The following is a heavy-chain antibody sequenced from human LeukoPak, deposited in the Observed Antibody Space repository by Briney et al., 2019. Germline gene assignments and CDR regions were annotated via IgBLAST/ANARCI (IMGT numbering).Heavy chain of an antibody. V-gene: IGHV4-4*07. CDR2: IYTSGST. CDR1: GGSISSYY. Sequence: SETLSLTCTVSGGSISSYYWSWIRQPAGKGLEWIGRIYTSGSTNYNPSLKSQVTMSVDTSKNQFSLKLSSVTAADTAVYYCARVESGSDEGYYYYYMDVWGKGTTVTVSS. CDR3: ARVESGSDEGYYYYYMDV. D-gene: IGHD1-26*01. J-gene: IGHJ6*03.